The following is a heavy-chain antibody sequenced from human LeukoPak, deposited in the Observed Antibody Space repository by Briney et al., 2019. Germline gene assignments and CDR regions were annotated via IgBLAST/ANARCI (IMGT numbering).Heavy chain of an antibody. V-gene: IGHV4-59*12. Sequence: SETLSLTCTVSGGSISSYYWSWIRQPPGKGLEWIGYIYYSGSTNYNPSLKSRVTVSVDKSNNQFSLKLSSVTAADTAVYYCARDSTVPELDYWGQGTLVTVSS. D-gene: IGHD4-17*01. CDR1: GGSISSYY. CDR3: ARDSTVPELDY. CDR2: IYYSGST. J-gene: IGHJ4*02.